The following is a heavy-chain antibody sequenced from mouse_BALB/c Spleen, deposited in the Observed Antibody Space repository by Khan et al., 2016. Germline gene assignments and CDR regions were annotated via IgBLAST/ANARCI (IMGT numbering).Heavy chain of an antibody. J-gene: IGHJ3*01. V-gene: IGHV3-2*02. CDR2: IRYSGST. CDR3: ARFAY. Sequence: EVQLQESGPGLVKPSQSLSLTCTVTGYSITSDYAWNWNRQFPGNKLEWMGYIRYSGSTSYNPSLKSRTSITRVTSKNQFLLQLTHVTTKDTATYYCARFAYWGQGNLVTVSA. CDR1: GYSITSDYA.